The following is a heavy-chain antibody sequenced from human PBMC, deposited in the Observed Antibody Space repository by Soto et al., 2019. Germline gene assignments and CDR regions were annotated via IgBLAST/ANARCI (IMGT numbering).Heavy chain of an antibody. D-gene: IGHD6-6*01. CDR3: AKFSLYSSSSDLTRDY. CDR2: ISGSGGST. J-gene: IGHJ4*02. Sequence: PGGSLRLSCAASGFTFSSYAMSWVRQAPGKGLEWVSAISGSGGSTYYADSVKGRFTISRDNSKNTLYLQMNSLRAEDTAVYYCAKFSLYSSSSDLTRDYWGQGTLVTVSS. CDR1: GFTFSSYA. V-gene: IGHV3-23*01.